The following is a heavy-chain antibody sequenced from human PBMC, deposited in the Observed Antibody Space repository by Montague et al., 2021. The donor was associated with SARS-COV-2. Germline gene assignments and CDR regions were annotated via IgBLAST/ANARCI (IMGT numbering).Heavy chain of an antibody. D-gene: IGHD6-19*01. CDR3: VRYSGWFYFDF. V-gene: IGHV4-31*03. CDR1: GGSINSGNYY. J-gene: IGHJ4*02. Sequence: TLSLTCTVSGGSINSGNYYWSWIRQHPGKSLEWIGYIHYSGSAYYSPSLRSRLTISMDTSKKQLSLTVNYVTPEDTAVYYCVRYSGWFYFDFWGQGTLVTVSS. CDR2: IHYSGSA.